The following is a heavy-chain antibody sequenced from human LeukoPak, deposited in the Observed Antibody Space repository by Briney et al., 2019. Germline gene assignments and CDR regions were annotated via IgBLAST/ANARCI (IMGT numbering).Heavy chain of an antibody. CDR2: ISGRGSST. Sequence: GGSLRLSCAASGFTFSIHGMTWVRQAPGKGLEWVSAISGRGSSTYYADSVKGRFTISRDNSKNTLYLQMNSLRAEDTAIYYCAKDGSSGIAAAADAFDAWGQGTMVTVSS. D-gene: IGHD6-13*01. J-gene: IGHJ3*01. CDR3: AKDGSSGIAAAADAFDA. CDR1: GFTFSIHG. V-gene: IGHV3-23*01.